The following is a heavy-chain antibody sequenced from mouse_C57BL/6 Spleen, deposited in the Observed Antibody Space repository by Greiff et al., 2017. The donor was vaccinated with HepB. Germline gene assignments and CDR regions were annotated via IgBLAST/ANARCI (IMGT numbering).Heavy chain of an antibody. V-gene: IGHV5-12*01. Sequence: EVQGVESGGGLVQPGGSLKLSCAASGFTFSDYYMYWVRQTPEKRLEWVAYISNGGGSTYYPDTVKGRFTISRDNAKNTLYLQMSRLKSEDTAMYYCARQNGNYGGYAMDYWGQGTSVTVSS. CDR1: GFTFSDYY. D-gene: IGHD2-1*01. CDR3: ARQNGNYGGYAMDY. CDR2: ISNGGGST. J-gene: IGHJ4*01.